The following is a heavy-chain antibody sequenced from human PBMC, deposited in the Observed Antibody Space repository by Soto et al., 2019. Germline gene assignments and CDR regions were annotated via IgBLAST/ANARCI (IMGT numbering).Heavy chain of an antibody. CDR3: ARDLYDRSGSDGLDV. CDR1: GFTFRTYW. CDR2: IHSDGSST. J-gene: IGHJ6*02. Sequence: PGGSLRLSCAVSGFTFRTYWMHWVRQAPGKGLMWVARIHSDGSSTSYADSVKGRFTISGDNAKNTLYLQMNSLRYEDTAVYYCARDLYDRSGSDGLDVWGQGTTVTVSS. D-gene: IGHD3-22*01. V-gene: IGHV3-74*01.